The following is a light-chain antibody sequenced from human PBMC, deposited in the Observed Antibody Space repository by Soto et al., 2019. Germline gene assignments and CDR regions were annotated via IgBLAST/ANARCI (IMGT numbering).Light chain of an antibody. CDR2: DVS. Sequence: QSALTQPAPVSGSPGQSITISCTGTSSDVGGYNYVSWYQQHPGKAPKLMIYDVSNRPSGVSNRFSGSKSGNTASLTISGLQAEDEADYYCSSYTSSSILYVFGTGTKLTVL. CDR1: SSDVGGYNY. CDR3: SSYTSSSILYV. J-gene: IGLJ1*01. V-gene: IGLV2-14*01.